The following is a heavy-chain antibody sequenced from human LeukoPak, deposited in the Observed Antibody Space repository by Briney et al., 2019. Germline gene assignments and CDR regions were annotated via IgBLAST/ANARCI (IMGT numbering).Heavy chain of an antibody. Sequence: GGSLRLSCAASGFTFSNAWMSWVRQAPGKGLEWVGRIKSKTDGGTTDYAAPVKGRFTISRDDSKNTLYLQMNSLKTEDTAVYYCTTDVDWGYYGMDVWGQGTTVTVSS. J-gene: IGHJ6*02. CDR3: TTDVDWGYYGMDV. CDR2: IKSKTDGGTT. V-gene: IGHV3-15*01. D-gene: IGHD3-16*01. CDR1: GFTFSNAW.